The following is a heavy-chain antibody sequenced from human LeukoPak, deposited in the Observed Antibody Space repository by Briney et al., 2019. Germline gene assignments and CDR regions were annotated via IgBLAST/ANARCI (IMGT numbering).Heavy chain of an antibody. CDR1: GGSISSYY. V-gene: IGHV4-59*12. J-gene: IGHJ4*02. Sequence: SSETLSLTCTVSGGSISSYYWSWIRQPPGKGLEWIGYIYYTRSTHYNPSLKSRVTISVDTSKNQFSLKLSSVTAADTAVYYCARNYHDSSGYLGYFDYWGQGILVTVSS. CDR2: IYYTRST. D-gene: IGHD3-22*01. CDR3: ARNYHDSSGYLGYFDY.